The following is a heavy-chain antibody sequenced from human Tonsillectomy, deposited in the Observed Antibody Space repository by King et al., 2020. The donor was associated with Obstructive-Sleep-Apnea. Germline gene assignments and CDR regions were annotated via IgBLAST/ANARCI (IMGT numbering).Heavy chain of an antibody. CDR3: AKDHHSSSWSYDY. V-gene: IGHV3-30*18. Sequence: VQLVESGGGVVQPGRSLRLSCAASGFTFSSYGMPWVRQAPGKGLEGGAVISYDGSNKYYADSVKGRFTISRDNSKNTLDLQMNSLRAEDTAVYYCAKDHHSSSWSYDYWGQGTLVTVSS. J-gene: IGHJ4*02. CDR2: ISYDGSNK. CDR1: GFTFSSYG. D-gene: IGHD6-13*01.